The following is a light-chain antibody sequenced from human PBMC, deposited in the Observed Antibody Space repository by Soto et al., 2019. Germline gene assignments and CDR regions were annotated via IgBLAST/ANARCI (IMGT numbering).Light chain of an antibody. CDR2: EVS. CDR1: SSDIGAYIY. CDR3: RSYAGSNPSV. V-gene: IGLV2-8*01. Sequence: QSAPTQPPSASGSPGQSVTISCTGTSSDIGAYIYVSWYQQHPGKAPKLMISEVSRRPSGVPERFSGSKSGNTASLTVSGLQADDEAHYCCRSYAGSNPSVLGTGPSVAVL. J-gene: IGLJ1*01.